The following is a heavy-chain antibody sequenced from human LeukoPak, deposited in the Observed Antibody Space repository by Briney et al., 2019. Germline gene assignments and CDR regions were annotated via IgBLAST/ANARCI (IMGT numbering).Heavy chain of an antibody. J-gene: IGHJ4*02. CDR2: ISSSSYT. D-gene: IGHD6-13*01. CDR1: GFTFSDYY. V-gene: IGHV3-11*05. Sequence: AGGSLRLSCAASGFTFSDYYMSWIRQAPGKGLEWVSYISSSSYTNYADSVKGRFTISRDNAKNSLYLQMNSLRAEDTAVYYCARDVAAAGGIDYWGQGTLVTVSS. CDR3: ARDVAAAGGIDY.